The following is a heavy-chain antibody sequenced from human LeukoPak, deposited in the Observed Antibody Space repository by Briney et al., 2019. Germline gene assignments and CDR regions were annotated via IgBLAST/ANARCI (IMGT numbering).Heavy chain of an antibody. Sequence: SVKVSCKASGGTFSSYAISWVRQAPGQGLEWMGGIIPIFGTANYAQKFQGRVTITTDESTSTAYMELSSLRSEDTAVYYCARVLGTVVTPIAFDIWGQGTMVTVSS. CDR1: GGTFSSYA. V-gene: IGHV1-69*05. D-gene: IGHD4-23*01. CDR3: ARVLGTVVTPIAFDI. CDR2: IIPIFGTA. J-gene: IGHJ3*02.